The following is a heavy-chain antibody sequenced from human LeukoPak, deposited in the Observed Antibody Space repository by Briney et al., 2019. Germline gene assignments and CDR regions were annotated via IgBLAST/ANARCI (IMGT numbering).Heavy chain of an antibody. CDR3: ARTNYYDSSGYYPCFDY. D-gene: IGHD3-22*01. V-gene: IGHV3-48*01. CDR2: ISSSSSTI. Sequence: PGGSLRLSCAASGFTFSSYSMNWVRQAPGKGLEWVSYISSSSSTIYYADSVKGRFTISRDNAKNSLYLQMNSLRAEDTAVYYCARTNYYDSSGYYPCFDYWGQGTLVTVSS. J-gene: IGHJ4*02. CDR1: GFTFSSYS.